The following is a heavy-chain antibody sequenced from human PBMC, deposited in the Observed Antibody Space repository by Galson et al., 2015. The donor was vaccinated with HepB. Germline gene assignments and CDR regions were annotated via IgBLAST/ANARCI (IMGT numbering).Heavy chain of an antibody. D-gene: IGHD5-12*01. Sequence: ETLSLTCTVSGGPTRTSSFYWGWIRQSPVKGPQWIGTTHYSGSTFYNPPLKGRATIALDTSKNQLSLRLTSVTAADTALYYCVRLSHGFGGYEWAGYVDFLGQGALVTVSS. CDR2: THYSGST. V-gene: IGHV4-39*01. CDR3: VRLSHGFGGYEWAGYVDF. J-gene: IGHJ4*02. CDR1: GGPTRTSSFY.